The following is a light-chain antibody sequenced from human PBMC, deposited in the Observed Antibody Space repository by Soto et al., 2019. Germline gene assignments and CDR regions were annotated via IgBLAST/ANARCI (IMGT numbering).Light chain of an antibody. CDR1: HSVSSY. J-gene: IGKJ5*01. V-gene: IGKV3-11*01. CDR3: QQRSNGPPIP. CDR2: YAP. Sequence: DMVMTQTXATLSLSPRDXXXXXXXASHSVSSYLAWYQHKPXQAQRLPIYYAPNXATGIPARFSGSGSGTDFTLTISSLDPEDLVVYYCQQRSNGPPIPFGQGTRLE.